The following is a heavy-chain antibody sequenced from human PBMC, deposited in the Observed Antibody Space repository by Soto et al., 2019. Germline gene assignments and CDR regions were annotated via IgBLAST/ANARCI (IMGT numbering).Heavy chain of an antibody. D-gene: IGHD3-22*01. CDR1: GGLFSSYP. J-gene: IGHJ4*02. Sequence: LVKVSCKASGGLFSSYPISWVRQVPGQGLEWMGGIIPVFQTAYYTQRFQGRVTITADESTNTACMELSSLRSEDTAIYYCARGGSGYTWFNEFWGQGTLVTVSS. CDR3: ARGGSGYTWFNEF. V-gene: IGHV1-69*13. CDR2: IIPVFQTA.